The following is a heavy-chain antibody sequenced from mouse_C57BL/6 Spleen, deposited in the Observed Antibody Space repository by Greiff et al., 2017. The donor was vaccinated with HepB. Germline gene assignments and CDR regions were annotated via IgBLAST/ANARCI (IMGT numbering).Heavy chain of an antibody. D-gene: IGHD1-1*01. J-gene: IGHJ1*03. CDR2: ISYDGSN. Sequence: ESGPGLVKPSQSLSLTCSVTGYSITSGYYWNWIRQFPGNKLEWMGYISYDGSNNYNPSLKNRISITRDTSKNQFFLKLNSVTTEDTATYYCARRDYGGYFDVWGTGTTVTVSS. V-gene: IGHV3-6*01. CDR3: ARRDYGGYFDV. CDR1: GYSITSGYY.